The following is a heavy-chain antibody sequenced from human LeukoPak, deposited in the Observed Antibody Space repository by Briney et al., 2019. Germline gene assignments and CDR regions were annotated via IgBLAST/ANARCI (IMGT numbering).Heavy chain of an antibody. J-gene: IGHJ4*02. Sequence: GGSLRLSCAASGFTFSSYSMNWVRQAPGKGLEWVSSISSSSSYIYYADSVKGRFTISRDNAKNSLYLQMNSLRAEDTAVYYCARGSAYCGGDCYLYYFDYWGQGTLVTVSS. CDR3: ARGSAYCGGDCYLYYFDY. CDR1: GFTFSSYS. D-gene: IGHD2-21*02. V-gene: IGHV3-21*04. CDR2: ISSSSSYI.